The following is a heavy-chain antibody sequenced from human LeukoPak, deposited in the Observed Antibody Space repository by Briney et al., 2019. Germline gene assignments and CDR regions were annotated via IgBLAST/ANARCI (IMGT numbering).Heavy chain of an antibody. Sequence: GGSLRLSCAASGFTFDDYAMHWVRQAPGKGLEWVSLISGGGCSTYYADSVKGRFTISRDNSKNSLYLQMNSLRTEDTALYYCATRAVAAADDYWGQGTLVTVSS. J-gene: IGHJ4*02. CDR1: GFTFDDYA. D-gene: IGHD6-13*01. V-gene: IGHV3-43*02. CDR2: ISGGGCST. CDR3: ATRAVAAADDY.